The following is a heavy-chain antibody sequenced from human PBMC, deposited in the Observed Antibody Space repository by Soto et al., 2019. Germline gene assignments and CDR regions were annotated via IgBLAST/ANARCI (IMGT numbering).Heavy chain of an antibody. V-gene: IGHV1-2*02. D-gene: IGHD3-10*01. CDR3: ARNMDYFYGPGSGNGHGV. J-gene: IGHJ6*02. Sequence: QVQLVQSGAEVKEPGDSVRVSCEASGYTFTAYYIHWVRQVPGQGLEWMGWINTKSGDTTYAQDFQGRVTMTSDMSISTVYMELSRLTSYDTAIYYCARNMDYFYGPGSGNGHGVWGQGTTVTVFS. CDR2: INTKSGDT. CDR1: GYTFTAYY.